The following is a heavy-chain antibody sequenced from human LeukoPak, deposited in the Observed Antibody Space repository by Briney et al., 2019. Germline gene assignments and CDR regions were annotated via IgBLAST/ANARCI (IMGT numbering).Heavy chain of an antibody. V-gene: IGHV3-30-3*01. D-gene: IGHD6-13*01. CDR2: ISYDGSNK. CDR3: ARVRGSSSWYNYYYYYGMDV. Sequence: PGGSLRLSCAAPGFTFSSYAMHWVRQAPGKGLEWVAVISYDGSNKYYADSVKGRFTISRDNSKNTLYLQMNSLRAEDTAVYYCARVRGSSSWYNYYYYYGMDVWGQGTTVTVSS. J-gene: IGHJ6*02. CDR1: GFTFSSYA.